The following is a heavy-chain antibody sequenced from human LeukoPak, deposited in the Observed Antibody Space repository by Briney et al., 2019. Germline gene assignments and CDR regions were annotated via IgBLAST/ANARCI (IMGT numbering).Heavy chain of an antibody. V-gene: IGHV1-69*05. Sequence: GASVKVSCMASGGTFSSYAISWVRQAPGQGLEWMGRIIPIFGTANYAQKFQGRVTITTDESTSTAYMELSSLRPEDTAVYYCAREMGSSRKVYNFDYWGQGTLVTVSS. CDR2: IIPIFGTA. J-gene: IGHJ4*02. CDR1: GGTFSSYA. D-gene: IGHD1-26*01. CDR3: AREMGSSRKVYNFDY.